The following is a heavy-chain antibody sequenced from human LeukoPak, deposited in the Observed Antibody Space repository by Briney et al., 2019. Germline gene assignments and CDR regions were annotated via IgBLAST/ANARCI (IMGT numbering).Heavy chain of an antibody. D-gene: IGHD2-2*02. Sequence: GGSMRLSCAASGFTFSGYWTHWVRQAPGKGLVWVSRINSDGSSTSYADSVKGRFTISRDNAKNTLYLQMNSLRAEDTAVYYCARDLYPRIPYAFDIWGQGTMVTVSS. CDR2: INSDGSST. CDR3: ARDLYPRIPYAFDI. CDR1: GFTFSGYW. V-gene: IGHV3-74*01. J-gene: IGHJ3*02.